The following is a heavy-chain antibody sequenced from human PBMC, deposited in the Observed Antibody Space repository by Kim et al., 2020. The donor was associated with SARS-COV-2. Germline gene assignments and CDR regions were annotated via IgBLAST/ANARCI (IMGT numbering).Heavy chain of an antibody. CDR3: ARQRRSYDSSGYYSDY. D-gene: IGHD3-22*01. J-gene: IGHJ4*02. V-gene: IGHV5-10-1*01. Sequence: GESLKISCKGSGYSFTSYWISWVRQMPGKGLEWMGRIDPSDSYTNYSPSFQGHVTISADKSISTAYLQWSSLKASDTAMYYCARQRRSYDSSGYYSDYWGQGTLVTVSS. CDR1: GYSFTSYW. CDR2: IDPSDSYT.